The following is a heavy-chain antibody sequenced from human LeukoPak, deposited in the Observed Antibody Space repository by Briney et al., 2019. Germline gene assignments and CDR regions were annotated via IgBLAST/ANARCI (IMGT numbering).Heavy chain of an antibody. Sequence: GSSVKVSCKASGGTFSSYAISWVRQAPGQGLEWMGGIIPIFGTANYAQKFQGRVTITTDESTSTAYMELRSLRSDDTAVYYCARDPPLTHYDFWSPNYYYYMDVWGKGTTVTVSS. V-gene: IGHV1-69*05. CDR1: GGTFSSYA. D-gene: IGHD3-3*01. CDR2: IIPIFGTA. CDR3: ARDPPLTHYDFWSPNYYYYMDV. J-gene: IGHJ6*03.